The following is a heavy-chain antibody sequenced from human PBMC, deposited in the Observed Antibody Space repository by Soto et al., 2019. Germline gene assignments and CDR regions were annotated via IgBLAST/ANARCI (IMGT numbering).Heavy chain of an antibody. CDR3: ARSIAVAVNFDY. CDR2: IYYSGST. J-gene: IGHJ4*02. CDR1: GGPISRYY. Sequence: ASDTLSPTCTVSGGPISRYYWSWIRQPPGKGLEGIGYIYYSGSTNYNPSLKSRVTISVDTAKNQFSLKLSSVTAADTAVYYCARSIAVAVNFDYWGQGTLVTVSS. D-gene: IGHD6-19*01. V-gene: IGHV4-59*01.